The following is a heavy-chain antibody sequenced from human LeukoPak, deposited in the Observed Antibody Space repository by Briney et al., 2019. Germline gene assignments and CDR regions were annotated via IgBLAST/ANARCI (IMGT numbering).Heavy chain of an antibody. Sequence: PSETLSLTCTVSGGSISSSTYYWGWIRQPPGGGLEWIGTISYGGSTTYNPSLKSRVTISIDTSKNQFSLKLRSVSAADMAFYYCARISGSYSVFFRFDSWGQGTLVTVSS. CDR2: ISYGGST. CDR3: ARISGSYSVFFRFDS. CDR1: GGSISSSTYY. J-gene: IGHJ4*02. D-gene: IGHD1-26*01. V-gene: IGHV4-39*07.